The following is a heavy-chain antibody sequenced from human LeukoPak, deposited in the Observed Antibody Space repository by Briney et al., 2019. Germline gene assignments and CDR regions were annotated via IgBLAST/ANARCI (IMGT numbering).Heavy chain of an antibody. Sequence: AGGSLRLSCTASGFTFRDYAMSWVRQAPGRGLEWVGFIRSKAYGGTTEYAASVKGRFTISRDDSKSIAYLQMNSLKTEDTAVYYCIGEGTTDYWGQGSLVTVSS. V-gene: IGHV3-49*04. D-gene: IGHD1-7*01. CDR1: GFTFRDYA. CDR2: IRSKAYGGTT. CDR3: IGEGTTDY. J-gene: IGHJ4*02.